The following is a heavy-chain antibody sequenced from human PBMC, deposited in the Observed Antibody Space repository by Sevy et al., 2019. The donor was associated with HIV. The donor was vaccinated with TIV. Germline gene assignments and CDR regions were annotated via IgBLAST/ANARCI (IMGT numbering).Heavy chain of an antibody. Sequence: ASVKLSCKASGGTFSSYAISWVRQAPGQGLEWMGRIIPIFGTANYAQKFQGRVTITADESTSTAYMELSSLRSEDTAVYYCARDERWLQFSAYYYYMDVWGKGTTVTVSS. D-gene: IGHD5-12*01. J-gene: IGHJ6*03. CDR2: IIPIFGTA. V-gene: IGHV1-69*13. CDR1: GGTFSSYA. CDR3: ARDERWLQFSAYYYYMDV.